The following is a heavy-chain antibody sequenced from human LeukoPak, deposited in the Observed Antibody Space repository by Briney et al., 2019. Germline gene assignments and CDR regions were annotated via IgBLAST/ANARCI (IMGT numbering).Heavy chain of an antibody. CDR2: IIPILGIA. D-gene: IGHD3-16*01. CDR1: GGTFISYT. J-gene: IGHJ4*02. V-gene: IGHV1-69*02. Sequence: GSSVKVSCKASGGTFISYTISWVRQALGQGLEWMGRIIPILGIANYAQKFQGRVTITADKSTSTAYMELSSLRSEDTAVYYCAGGPSGGGGDYWGQGTLVTVSS. CDR3: AGGPSGGGGDY.